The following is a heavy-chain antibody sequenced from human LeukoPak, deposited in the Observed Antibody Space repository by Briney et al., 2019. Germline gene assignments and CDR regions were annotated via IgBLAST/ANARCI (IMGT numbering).Heavy chain of an antibody. CDR2: INHSGST. J-gene: IGHJ4*02. Sequence: SETLSLTCAVYGGSFSVYYWSWIRQPPGKGLEWIGEINHSGSTNYNPSLKSRVTISVDTSKNQFSLKLSSVTAADTAVYYCASQARQLAMFDYWGQGTLVTVSS. V-gene: IGHV4-34*01. CDR1: GGSFSVYY. D-gene: IGHD6-13*01. CDR3: ASQARQLAMFDY.